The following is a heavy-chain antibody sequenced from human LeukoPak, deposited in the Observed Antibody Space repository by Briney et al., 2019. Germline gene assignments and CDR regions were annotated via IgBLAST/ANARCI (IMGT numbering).Heavy chain of an antibody. CDR3: AKVRTYFYHGLDV. V-gene: IGHV3-74*01. CDR2: IDRDGSRI. Sequence: GGSLRLSCAVSGFTFSSYWMHWVRQAPGKGLVWVSRIDRDGSRINYADSVKGRFTISRDNSKNTLFLQVNSLRAEDTAVYYCAKVRTYFYHGLDVWGQGTTVTVSS. D-gene: IGHD1-14*01. CDR1: GFTFSSYW. J-gene: IGHJ6*02.